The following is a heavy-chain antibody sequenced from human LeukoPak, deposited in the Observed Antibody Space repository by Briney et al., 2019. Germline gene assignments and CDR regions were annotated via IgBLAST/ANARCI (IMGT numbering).Heavy chain of an antibody. V-gene: IGHV3-23*01. D-gene: IGHD3-10*01. J-gene: IGHJ4*02. CDR2: ISGSGGST. CDR3: AKGGRKRITMVRGVEREYYFDY. Sequence: GGSLRLSCAASGFTFSSYGMSWVRQAPGKGLEWVSAISGSGGSTYYADSVKGRFTISRDNSKNTLYLQMNSLRAEDTAVYYCAKGGRKRITMVRGVEREYYFDYWGQGTLVTVSS. CDR1: GFTFSSYG.